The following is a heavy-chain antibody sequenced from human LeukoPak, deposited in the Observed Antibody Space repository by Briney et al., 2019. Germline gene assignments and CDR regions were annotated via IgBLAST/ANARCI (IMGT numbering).Heavy chain of an antibody. J-gene: IGHJ4*02. CDR2: IYTSGSA. CDR3: ARQLSYGDYVFFDY. D-gene: IGHD4-17*01. V-gene: IGHV4-4*07. CDR1: GGSISSYY. Sequence: SETLSLTCTVSGGSISSYYWSWIRQPAGKGLEWIGRIYTSGSANYNPSLKSRVTMSVDTSKNQFSLKLSSVTAADTAVYYCARQLSYGDYVFFDYWGQGTLVTVSS.